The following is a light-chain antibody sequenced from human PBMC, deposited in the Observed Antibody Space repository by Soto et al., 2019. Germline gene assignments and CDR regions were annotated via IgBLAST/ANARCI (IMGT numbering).Light chain of an antibody. CDR2: GAS. J-gene: IGKJ5*01. V-gene: IGKV3-20*01. CDR1: QSVSSY. CDR3: QQYGGSPIT. Sequence: EIVLTQSPATLSLSPGERATLSCRASQSVSSYLAWYQQKPGQAPRLLIYGASSRATGIADRFSGSGFGTDFTLTISRLEPEDFAVYYCQQYGGSPITFGQGTRLENK.